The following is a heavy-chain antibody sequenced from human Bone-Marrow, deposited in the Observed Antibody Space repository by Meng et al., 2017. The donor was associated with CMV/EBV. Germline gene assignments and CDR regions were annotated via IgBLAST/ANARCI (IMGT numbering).Heavy chain of an antibody. J-gene: IGHJ4*02. Sequence: SQTLSLTCAVYGGSFGNYYWTWIRQAPGKGLEWIGEINYRGKINYNPSLKSRVTISIDTSKNQFSLKLSSVTAADTAVYYCARGGEGYNWNELPFHWGQGTLVTVSS. V-gene: IGHV4-34*01. D-gene: IGHD1-20*01. CDR3: ARGGEGYNWNELPFH. CDR1: GGSFGNYY. CDR2: INYRGKI.